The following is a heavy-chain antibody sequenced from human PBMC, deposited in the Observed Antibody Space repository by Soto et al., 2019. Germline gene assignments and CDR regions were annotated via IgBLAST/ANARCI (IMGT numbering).Heavy chain of an antibody. V-gene: IGHV1-69*13. D-gene: IGHD3-22*01. CDR2: IIPIFGTA. Sequence: AASVKVSCKASGGTFSSYAISWVRQAPGQGLEWMGGIIPIFGTANYAQKFQGRVTITADESTSTAYMELSSLRSEDTAVYYCARDLRKVDYYDSSGYYHAFDIWGQGTMVTVSS. CDR3: ARDLRKVDYYDSSGYYHAFDI. J-gene: IGHJ3*02. CDR1: GGTFSSYA.